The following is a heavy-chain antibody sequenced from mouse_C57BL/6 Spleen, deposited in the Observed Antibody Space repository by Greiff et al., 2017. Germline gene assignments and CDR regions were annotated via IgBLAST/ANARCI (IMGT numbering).Heavy chain of an antibody. CDR2: ISSGSSTI. J-gene: IGHJ2*01. Sequence: EVMLVESGGGLVKPGGSLKLSCAASGFTFSDYGMHSVRQAPEKGLEWVAYISSGSSTIYYADTVKGRFTISRDNAKHTLFLQMTSLRSEDTAMYYCARKESYYFDYWGQGTTLTVSS. V-gene: IGHV5-17*01. D-gene: IGHD6-2*01. CDR3: ARKESYYFDY. CDR1: GFTFSDYG.